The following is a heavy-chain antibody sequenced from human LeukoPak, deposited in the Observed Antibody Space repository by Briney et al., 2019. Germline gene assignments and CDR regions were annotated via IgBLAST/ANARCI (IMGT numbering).Heavy chain of an antibody. J-gene: IGHJ4*02. CDR3: ARGVAVAGRGFDY. D-gene: IGHD6-19*01. CDR2: INHSGST. V-gene: IGHV4-34*01. Sequence: PSETLSLTCAVYGGSFSGYYWSWIRQPPGKGLEWTGEINHSGSTNYNPSLKSRVTISVDTSKNQFSLKLSSVTAADTAVYYCARGVAVAGRGFDYWGQGTLVTVSS. CDR1: GGSFSGYY.